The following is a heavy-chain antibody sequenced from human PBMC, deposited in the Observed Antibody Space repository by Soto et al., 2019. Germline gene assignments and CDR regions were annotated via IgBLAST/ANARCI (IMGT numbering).Heavy chain of an antibody. V-gene: IGHV3-30*03. CDR2: ISYDGSNK. CDR3: ARDLTGIDPLRFLEWLSSDYYYGMDV. D-gene: IGHD3-3*01. Sequence: GSLRLSCAASGFTFSSYGMHWVRQAPGKGLEWVAVISYDGSNKYYADSVKGRFTISRDNSKNTLYLQMNSLRAEDTAVYYCARDLTGIDPLRFLEWLSSDYYYGMDVWGQGTTVTVSS. CDR1: GFTFSSYG. J-gene: IGHJ6*02.